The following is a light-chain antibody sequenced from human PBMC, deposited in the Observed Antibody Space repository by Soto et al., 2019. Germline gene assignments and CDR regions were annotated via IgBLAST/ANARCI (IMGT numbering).Light chain of an antibody. CDR2: EVT. CDR3: TSFTTRSSLV. V-gene: IGLV2-14*01. J-gene: IGLJ2*01. CDR1: SSDIAIYNY. Sequence: QSALTQPASVAGSLGQSITLSCTGTSSDIAIYNYVSWYQHHPGRVPKLLISEVTNRPSGASDRFSGSKSGNTASLTISGLQADDEADYYCTSFTTRSSLVFGGGTKL.